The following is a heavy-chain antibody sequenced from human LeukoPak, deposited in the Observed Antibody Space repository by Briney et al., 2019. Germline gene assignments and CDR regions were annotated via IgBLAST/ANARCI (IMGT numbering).Heavy chain of an antibody. D-gene: IGHD1-1*01. J-gene: IGHJ4*02. CDR3: ASSGWNDWKFDY. CDR2: ISSSSSYI. CDR1: GGSISSYY. Sequence: ETLSLTCTVSGGSISSYYWSWIRQPPGKGLEWVSSISSSSSYIYYADSVKGRFTISRDNAKNPLYLQMNSLRAEDTAVYYCASSGWNDWKFDYWGQGTLVTVSS. V-gene: IGHV3-21*01.